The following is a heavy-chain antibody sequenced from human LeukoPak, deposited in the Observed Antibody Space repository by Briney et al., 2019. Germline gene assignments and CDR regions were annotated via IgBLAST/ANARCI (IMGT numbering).Heavy chain of an antibody. D-gene: IGHD6-19*01. CDR3: ARGGIAVAGTDLNFDY. CDR1: GGTFSSYA. V-gene: IGHV1-69*13. J-gene: IGHJ4*02. CDR2: IIPIFGRA. Sequence: SVKVSCKASGGTFSSYAVSWVRQAPGQGLEWMGGIIPIFGRANYAQKFQGRVTITADESTSTAYMGLSSLRSEDTAVYYCARGGIAVAGTDLNFDYGGQGTLVTVSS.